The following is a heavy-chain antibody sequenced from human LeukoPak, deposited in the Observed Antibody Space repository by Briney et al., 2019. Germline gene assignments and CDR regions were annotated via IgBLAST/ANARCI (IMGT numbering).Heavy chain of an antibody. CDR3: TRNSGWYGVS. J-gene: IGHJ4*02. Sequence: ASVKVSCKASGGTFSSYAISWVRQAPGQGLEWMGGIIPIFGTANYAQKFQGRVTMTTDTSTSTAYMELRSLRSDDTAVYYCTRNSGWYGVSWGQGTLVSVSS. D-gene: IGHD6-19*01. V-gene: IGHV1-69*05. CDR2: IIPIFGTA. CDR1: GGTFSSYA.